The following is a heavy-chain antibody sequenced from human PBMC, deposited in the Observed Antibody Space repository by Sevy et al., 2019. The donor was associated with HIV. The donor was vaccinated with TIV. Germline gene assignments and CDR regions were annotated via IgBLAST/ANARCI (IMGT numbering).Heavy chain of an antibody. CDR2: FDPEDGET. CDR1: GYTLTELS. Sequence: ASVKVSCKVSGYTLTELSMHWVRQAPGKGLEWMGGFDPEDGETIYAQEFQGRVTMTEDTSTDTAYMELSSLRSEDTAVYYCATRYLWEYSYGLPSFDYWGQGTLVTVSS. V-gene: IGHV1-24*01. CDR3: ATRYLWEYSYGLPSFDY. D-gene: IGHD5-18*01. J-gene: IGHJ4*02.